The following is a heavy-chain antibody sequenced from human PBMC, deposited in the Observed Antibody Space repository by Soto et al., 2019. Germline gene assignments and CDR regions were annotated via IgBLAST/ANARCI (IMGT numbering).Heavy chain of an antibody. Sequence: PGGSLRLSCAASGFSFNNYAMHWVRQSPGKGLEWVAVISFDESHKYYADSVKGRFTISRDNSKSMLSLEMNSLRPDDTAVYYCAKDGNVLRFLEWLSHLDYWGQGTLVTVSS. CDR3: AKDGNVLRFLEWLSHLDY. D-gene: IGHD3-3*01. J-gene: IGHJ4*02. CDR1: GFSFNNYA. V-gene: IGHV3-30*18. CDR2: ISFDESHK.